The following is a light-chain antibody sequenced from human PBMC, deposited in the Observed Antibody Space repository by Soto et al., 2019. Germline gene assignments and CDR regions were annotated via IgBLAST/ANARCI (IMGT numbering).Light chain of an antibody. CDR3: QQYNNWPL. V-gene: IGKV3D-15*01. CDR2: GAS. Sequence: EIVMTQSPATLSVSPGERATLSCRASQSVSSNLAWYQQKPGQAPRLLIYGASIRATGIPARFSGSGSGTEFTLTISSLQSEDFAVYYCQQYNNWPLFGQGTRLAIK. CDR1: QSVSSN. J-gene: IGKJ5*01.